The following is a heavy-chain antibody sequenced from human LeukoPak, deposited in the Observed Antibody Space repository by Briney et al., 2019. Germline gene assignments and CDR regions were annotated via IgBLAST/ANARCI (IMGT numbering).Heavy chain of an antibody. D-gene: IGHD2-21*02. J-gene: IGHJ4*02. CDR1: GGSISSGDYY. CDR2: IYYSGST. V-gene: IGHV4-30-4*01. Sequence: SETLSLTRTVSGGSISSGDYYWSWIRQPPGKGLEWIGYIYYSGSTYYNPSLKSRVTISVDTSKNQFSLKLSSETAADTAVYYCARLGFFRDSRDYWGQGTLVTVSS. CDR3: ARLGFFRDSRDY.